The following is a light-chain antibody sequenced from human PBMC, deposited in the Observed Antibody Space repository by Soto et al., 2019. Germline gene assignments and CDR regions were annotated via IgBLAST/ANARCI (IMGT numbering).Light chain of an antibody. J-gene: IGKJ4*01. CDR1: QGISTY. CDR3: QQLNSFPLT. Sequence: DTQLTQSPSFLSASIRDRITITCRASQGISTYLAWYQQKPGKAPQLLIYAASTLQSGVPSRFSGSGSGTEFTLTISSLQPDDFATYYCQQLNSFPLTLGGGTKVEIK. CDR2: AAS. V-gene: IGKV1-9*01.